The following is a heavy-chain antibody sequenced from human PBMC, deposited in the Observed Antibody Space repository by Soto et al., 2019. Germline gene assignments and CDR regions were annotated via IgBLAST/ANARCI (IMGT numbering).Heavy chain of an antibody. CDR3: AKDISVAGCFDS. Sequence: EVQLVECGGGLVQPGGSLRLSCAASGFTFSSFSMNWVRQAPGKGLEWVSSISSTTSGTYYAESVKGRFTISRDNARNSLYLQMNSLRAEDTAVYYCAKDISVAGCFDSWGQGTLVTVSS. CDR1: GFTFSSFS. J-gene: IGHJ4*02. D-gene: IGHD6-19*01. V-gene: IGHV3-48*01. CDR2: ISSTTSGT.